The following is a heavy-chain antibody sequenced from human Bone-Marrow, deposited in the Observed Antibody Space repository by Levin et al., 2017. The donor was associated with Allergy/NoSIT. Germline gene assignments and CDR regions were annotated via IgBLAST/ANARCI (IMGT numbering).Heavy chain of an antibody. CDR3: AKDLSCSGGSCPTNNWFDP. J-gene: IGHJ5*02. CDR2: ISGSGGST. V-gene: IGHV3-23*01. D-gene: IGHD2-15*01. Sequence: PGESLKISCAASGFTFSSYAMSWVRQAPGKGLEWVSAISGSGGSTYYADSVKGRFTISRDNSKNTLYLQMNSLRAEDTAVYYCAKDLSCSGGSCPTNNWFDPWGQGTLVTVSS. CDR1: GFTFSSYA.